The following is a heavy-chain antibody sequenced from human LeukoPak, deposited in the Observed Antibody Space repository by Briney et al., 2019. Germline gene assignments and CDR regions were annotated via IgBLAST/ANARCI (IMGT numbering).Heavy chain of an antibody. CDR1: GFTFSRYW. CDR3: ASIDGYYYYYMDV. Sequence: SGGSLRLSCAASGFTFSRYWMSWVRQAPGKGLEWVANIKQDGSEQYYVDSVEGRFTICRDKAKNSLYLQMNSLRAEDTAVYYCASIDGYYYYYMDVWGKGTTVTVSS. CDR2: IKQDGSEQ. J-gene: IGHJ6*03. V-gene: IGHV3-7*01. D-gene: IGHD3-16*02.